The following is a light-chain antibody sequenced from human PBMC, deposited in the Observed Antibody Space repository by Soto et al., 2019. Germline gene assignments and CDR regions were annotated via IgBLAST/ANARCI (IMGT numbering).Light chain of an antibody. CDR1: KLGDKY. CDR3: QAWDSSTLV. CDR2: QDS. J-gene: IGLJ1*01. Sequence: SYELTQPPSVSVSPGQTASITCSGDKLGDKYACWYQQKPGQSPVLVIYQDSKRPSGIPERFSGSNSGNTATLTISGTQARDEADYYCQAWDSSTLVFGTGTKLTVL. V-gene: IGLV3-1*01.